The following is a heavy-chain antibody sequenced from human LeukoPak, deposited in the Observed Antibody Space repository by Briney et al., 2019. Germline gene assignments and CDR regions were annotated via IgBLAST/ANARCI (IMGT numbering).Heavy chain of an antibody. J-gene: IGHJ4*02. D-gene: IGHD3-9*01. CDR3: ARGSDILTGYYYFDY. CDR2: IYHSGST. V-gene: IGHV4-30-2*01. Sequence: SQTLSLTCAVSGGSISSGGYSWSWIRQPPGKGLEWIGYIYHSGSTYYNPSLESRVTISVDRSKNQFSLKLSSVTAADTAVYYCARGSDILTGYYYFDYWGQGTLVTVSS. CDR1: GGSISSGGYS.